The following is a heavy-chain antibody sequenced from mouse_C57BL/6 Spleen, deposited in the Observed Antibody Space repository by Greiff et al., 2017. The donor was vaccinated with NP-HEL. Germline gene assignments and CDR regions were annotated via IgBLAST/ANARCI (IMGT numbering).Heavy chain of an antibody. V-gene: IGHV1-26*01. CDR1: GYTFTDYY. J-gene: IGHJ3*01. D-gene: IGHD2-4*01. Sequence: EVQLQQSGPELVKPGASVKISCKASGYTFTDYYMNWVKQSHGKSLEWIGDINPNNGGTSYNQKFKGKATLTVDKSSSTAYMELRSLTSEDSAVYYWARRGNYDSTLAYWGQGTLVTVSA. CDR3: ARRGNYDSTLAY. CDR2: INPNNGGT.